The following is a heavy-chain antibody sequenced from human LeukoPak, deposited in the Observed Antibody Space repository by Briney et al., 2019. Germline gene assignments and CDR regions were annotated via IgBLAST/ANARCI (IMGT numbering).Heavy chain of an antibody. CDR2: INPNSGGT. CDR3: ARDVQGQRLKDY. Sequence: ASVKVSCKASGYTFTGYYMHWVRPAPGQGLEWMGWINPNSGGTNYAQKFQGRVTMTRDTSISTAYMELSRLGSDDTAVYYCARDVQGQRLKDYWGQGTLVTVSS. V-gene: IGHV1-2*02. D-gene: IGHD6-25*01. J-gene: IGHJ4*02. CDR1: GYTFTGYY.